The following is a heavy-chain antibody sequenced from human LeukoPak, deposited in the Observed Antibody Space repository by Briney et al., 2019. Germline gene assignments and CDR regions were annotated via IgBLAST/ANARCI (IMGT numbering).Heavy chain of an antibody. Sequence: ASVKVSCKASGYTFTSYGISWVRQAPGQGLEWMGWIGAYNGNTNYAQKLQGRVTMTTDTSTSTAYMELRSLRSDDTAVYYCARGSKPNYYGSGSYLYWGQGTLVTVSS. CDR2: IGAYNGNT. J-gene: IGHJ4*02. CDR1: GYTFTSYG. CDR3: ARGSKPNYYGSGSYLY. D-gene: IGHD3-10*01. V-gene: IGHV1-18*04.